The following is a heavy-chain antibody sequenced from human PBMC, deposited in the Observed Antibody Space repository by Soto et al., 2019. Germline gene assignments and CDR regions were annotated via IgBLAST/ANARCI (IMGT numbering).Heavy chain of an antibody. CDR2: IYWNDDK. CDR1: GFSLTTSEVG. D-gene: IGHD6-6*01. J-gene: IGHJ5*02. V-gene: IGHV2-5*01. CDR3: ALKGSSSFGWFDP. Sequence: QITLKESGPTLVKPTQTLTLTCTFSGFSLTTSEVGVGWIRQPPGKALEWLALIYWNDDKRHSPSLKSRHTIIKDTSRSQVIVVMTNMDPVDTATYYCALKGSSSFGWFDPWGQGTLVTVSS.